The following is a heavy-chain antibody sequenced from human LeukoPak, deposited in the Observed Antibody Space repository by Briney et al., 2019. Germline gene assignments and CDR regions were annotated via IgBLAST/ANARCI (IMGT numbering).Heavy chain of an antibody. J-gene: IGHJ4*02. CDR3: AKVRRYFDNNYFDY. D-gene: IGHD3-9*01. CDR1: GFTFSSYG. CDR2: IRYDGSNK. Sequence: PGGSLRLSCAASGFTFSSYGMHWVRQAPGKGLEWVAFIRYDGSNKYYADSVKGRFTISRDNSKNTLYLQMNSLRAEDTAVYYCAKVRRYFDNNYFDYWGQGTLVTVSS. V-gene: IGHV3-30*02.